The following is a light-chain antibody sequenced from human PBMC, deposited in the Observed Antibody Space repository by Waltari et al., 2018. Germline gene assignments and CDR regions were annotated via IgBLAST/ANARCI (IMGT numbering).Light chain of an antibody. J-gene: IGLJ2*01. Sequence: SSELTQDPAVSVALGQSVTITCPGDSLRSHFASWYQQKPGQAPVVVIYGHDQRPSGIPDRFSGSHSGNRASLTITGAQAEDEADYYCQSRDTSSQHHFAGGTKLTVL. V-gene: IGLV3-19*01. CDR2: GHD. CDR3: QSRDTSSQHH. CDR1: SLRSHF.